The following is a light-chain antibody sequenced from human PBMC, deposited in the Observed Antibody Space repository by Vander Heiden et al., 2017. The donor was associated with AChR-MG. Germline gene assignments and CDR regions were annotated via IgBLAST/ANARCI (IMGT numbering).Light chain of an antibody. CDR3: QTWGTGILVV. V-gene: IGLV4-69*01. J-gene: IGLJ2*01. CDR2: LNSDGSH. Sequence: QLALTQPPSPSASPGASVQLTCTLSSGHSSYAIAWHQQQPEKGPRYLMKLNSDGSHSKGDGIPDRFSGSSSGAERYLTISSLQSEDEADYYCQTWGTGILVVYGGGTKLTVL. CDR1: SGHSSYA.